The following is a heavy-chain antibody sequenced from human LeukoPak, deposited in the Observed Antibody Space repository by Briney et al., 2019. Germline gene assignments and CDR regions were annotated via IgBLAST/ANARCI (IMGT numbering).Heavy chain of an antibody. Sequence: ASVKVSCKASGYTFTSYYMHWVRQAPGQGLEWMGIINPSGGSTSYAQKFQGRVTMTRDTSTSAVCMELSSLRSEDTAVYYCARGLYGDFFDYWGQGTLVTVSS. D-gene: IGHD4-17*01. V-gene: IGHV1-46*01. CDR2: INPSGGST. CDR1: GYTFTSYY. CDR3: ARGLYGDFFDY. J-gene: IGHJ4*02.